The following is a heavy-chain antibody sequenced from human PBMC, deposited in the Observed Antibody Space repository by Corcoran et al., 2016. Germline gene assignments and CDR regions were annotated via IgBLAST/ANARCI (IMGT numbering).Heavy chain of an antibody. CDR2: IIPIFGTA. J-gene: IGHJ4*02. CDR3: ARGRATRGIEDTGDPLDY. V-gene: IGHV1-69*01. D-gene: IGHD6-13*01. CDR1: GGTFSSYA. Sequence: QVQLVQSGAEVKKPGSSVKVSCKASGGTFSSYAISWVRQAPGQGLEWMGGIIPIFGTANYAQKFQGRVTITADESTSTAYMELSSLRYEDTAVNYCARGRATRGIEDTGDPLDYWGQGTLVTGCS.